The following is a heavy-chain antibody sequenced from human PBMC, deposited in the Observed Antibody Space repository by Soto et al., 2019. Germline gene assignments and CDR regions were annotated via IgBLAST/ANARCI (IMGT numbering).Heavy chain of an antibody. CDR2: INPNSGGT. CDR3: ARDYPCSSTSCYERHFYYGMDV. Sequence: GASVKVSCKASGYTFTGYYMHWVRQAPGQGLEWMGWINPNSGGTNYAQKFQGWVTMTRDTSISTAYMELSRLRSDDTAVYYCARDYPCSSTSCYERHFYYGMDVWGQGTTVTVSS. V-gene: IGHV1-2*04. J-gene: IGHJ6*02. CDR1: GYTFTGYY. D-gene: IGHD2-2*01.